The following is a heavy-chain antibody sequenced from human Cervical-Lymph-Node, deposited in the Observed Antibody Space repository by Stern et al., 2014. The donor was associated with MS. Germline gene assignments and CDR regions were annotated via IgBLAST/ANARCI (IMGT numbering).Heavy chain of an antibody. J-gene: IGHJ4*02. CDR2: IIPIFGTA. V-gene: IGHV1-69*01. D-gene: IGHD1-7*01. CDR1: GGTFSSYA. Sequence: QVQLVQSGAEVKKPGSSVKVSCKASGGTFSSYAISWVRQAPGQGLERMGGIIPIFGTANYAQKCQGRVTITADESTSTAYMELSSLRSEDTAVYYCARTGMAGGTTGKGPYFDYWGQGTLVTVSS. CDR3: ARTGMAGGTTGKGPYFDY.